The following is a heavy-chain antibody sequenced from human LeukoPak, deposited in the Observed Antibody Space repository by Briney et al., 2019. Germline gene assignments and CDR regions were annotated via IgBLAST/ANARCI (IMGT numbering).Heavy chain of an antibody. J-gene: IGHJ6*02. D-gene: IGHD2-2*02. CDR3: AKVLGYCSSTSCYIRTAYYGMDV. V-gene: IGHV3-30*18. CDR2: ISYDGSNK. Sequence: GRSLRLSCAASGFTFSSYGMHWVRQAPGKGLEWVAVISYDGSNKYYADSVKGRFTISRDNSKNTLYLQMNSLRAEDTAVCYCAKVLGYCSSTSCYIRTAYYGMDVWGQGTTVTVSS. CDR1: GFTFSSYG.